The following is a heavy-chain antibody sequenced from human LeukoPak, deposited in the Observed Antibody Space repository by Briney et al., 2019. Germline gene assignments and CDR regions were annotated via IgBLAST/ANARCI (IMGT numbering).Heavy chain of an antibody. Sequence: GASVKVSCKASGGTFSSYAISWMRQAPGQGLEWMGGIIPIFGTANYAQKFQGRVTITTDESTSTAYMELSSLRSEDTAVYYCASVGSGSYSYDYWGQGTLVTVSS. CDR3: ASVGSGSYSYDY. J-gene: IGHJ4*02. CDR2: IIPIFGTA. V-gene: IGHV1-69*05. CDR1: GGTFSSYA. D-gene: IGHD1-26*01.